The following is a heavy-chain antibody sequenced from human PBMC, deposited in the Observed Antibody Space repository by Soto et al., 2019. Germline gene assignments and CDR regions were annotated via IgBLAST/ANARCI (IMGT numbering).Heavy chain of an antibody. Sequence: ASVKVSCKASGYPFTSYCISCARHAPGQGLEWMGWISAYNGDTNYAHKLQGRVTMTTDTSTSTAYMELRSLTSDDTAVYYCAREGDITIFGVVTNYGMDVWGQGTTVTVSS. D-gene: IGHD3-3*01. V-gene: IGHV1-18*01. CDR3: AREGDITIFGVVTNYGMDV. J-gene: IGHJ6*01. CDR2: ISAYNGDT. CDR1: GYPFTSYC.